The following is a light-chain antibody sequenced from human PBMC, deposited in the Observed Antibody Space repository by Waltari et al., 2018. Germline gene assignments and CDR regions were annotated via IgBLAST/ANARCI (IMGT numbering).Light chain of an antibody. CDR3: SSYTGSSIRYV. Sequence: QSDLTQPASVSGSPGQSITISCTGTSSDVGGYNYVSWYQQHPGKAPKLMIYGVSNRPSGVSNRVSGSKAGNTASLTISGLQAEDEADYYCSSYTGSSIRYVFGTGTKVTVL. CDR2: GVS. CDR1: SSDVGGYNY. J-gene: IGLJ1*01. V-gene: IGLV2-14*01.